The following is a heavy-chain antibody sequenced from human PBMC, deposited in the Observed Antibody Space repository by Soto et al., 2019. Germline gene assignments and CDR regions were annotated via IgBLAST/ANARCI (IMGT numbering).Heavy chain of an antibody. D-gene: IGHD5-12*01. CDR3: ARTPPRRTHSGYDKRGVYYGMDV. V-gene: IGHV3-13*01. Sequence: GGSLRLSCAASGFTFSSYDMHWVRQATGKGLEWVSAIGTAGDTYYPGSVKGRFTISRENAKNSLYLQMNSLRAEDTAVYYCARTPPRRTHSGYDKRGVYYGMDVWGQGTTVTVSS. CDR2: IGTAGDT. J-gene: IGHJ6*02. CDR1: GFTFSSYD.